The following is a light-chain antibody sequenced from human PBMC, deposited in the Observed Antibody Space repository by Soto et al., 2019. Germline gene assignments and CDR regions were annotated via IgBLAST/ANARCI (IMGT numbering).Light chain of an antibody. CDR1: SSDVGGYNY. V-gene: IGLV2-8*01. J-gene: IGLJ1*01. CDR2: EVS. Sequence: QSALTQPPCASGSPGQSVTISCTGTSSDVGGYNYVSWYQQRPGKAPKLIIYEVSKRPSGVPDRFSGSKSGNTASLTVSGLQAEDEADYYCSSYAVCNYVLGTGTKLTVL. CDR3: SSYAVCNYV.